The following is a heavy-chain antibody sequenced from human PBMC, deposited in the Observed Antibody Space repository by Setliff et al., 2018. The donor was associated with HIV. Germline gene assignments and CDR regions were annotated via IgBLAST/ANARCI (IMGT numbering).Heavy chain of an antibody. CDR3: SNWNTTVDADS. CDR1: GESVSGHY. V-gene: IGHV4-34*01. J-gene: IGHJ4*02. Sequence: LSLTCAVYGESVSGHYWGWFRQPPGKGLEWIGEITPTGDTNYIPSLKSRVAMSLDTSKNQFSLKLRSVTAADTAVYYCSNWNTTVDADSWGQGTLVTVSS. CDR2: ITPTGDT. D-gene: IGHD1-1*01.